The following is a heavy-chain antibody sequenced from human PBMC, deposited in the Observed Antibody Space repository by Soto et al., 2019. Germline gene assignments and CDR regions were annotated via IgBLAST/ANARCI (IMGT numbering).Heavy chain of an antibody. J-gene: IGHJ6*03. CDR3: ARRIVYYYYYMDV. CDR1: GFTFSRYC. D-gene: IGHD1-26*01. CDR2: IKQDGSEK. V-gene: IGHV3-7*01. Sequence: GRSPRLYCSASGFTFSRYCMSSDRKAPAPGLEWVANIKQDGSEKYYVDSVKGGFTISRDNAKNSLYLQMNSLRAEDTAVYYCARRIVYYYYYMDVWGKGT.